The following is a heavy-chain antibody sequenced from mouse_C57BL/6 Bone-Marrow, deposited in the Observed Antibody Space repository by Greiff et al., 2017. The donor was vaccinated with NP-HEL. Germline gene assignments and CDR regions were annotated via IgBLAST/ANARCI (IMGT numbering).Heavy chain of an antibody. CDR1: GYTFTSYT. D-gene: IGHD1-1*01. J-gene: IGHJ2*01. Sequence: VKVVESGAELARPGASVKMSCKASGYTFTSYTMHWVKQRPGQGLEWIGYINPSSGYTKYNQKFKDKATLTADKSSSTAYMQLSSLTSEDSAVYYCARGGTTVVFDYWGQGTTLTVSS. V-gene: IGHV1-4*01. CDR3: ARGGTTVVFDY. CDR2: INPSSGYT.